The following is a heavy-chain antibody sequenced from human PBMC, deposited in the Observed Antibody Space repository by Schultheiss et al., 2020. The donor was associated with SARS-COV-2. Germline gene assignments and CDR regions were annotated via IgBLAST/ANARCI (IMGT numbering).Heavy chain of an antibody. D-gene: IGHD3-22*01. CDR1: GGSISSGGYY. Sequence: TLSLTCTVSGGSISSGGYYWSWIRQPPGKALEWLALIDWDDDKYYSTSLKTRLTISKDTSKNQVVLTMTNMDPVDTATYYCAREYYYDSSGVTGGMDVWGQGTTVTVSS. V-gene: IGHV2-70*01. CDR3: AREYYYDSSGVTGGMDV. CDR2: IDWDDDK. J-gene: IGHJ6*02.